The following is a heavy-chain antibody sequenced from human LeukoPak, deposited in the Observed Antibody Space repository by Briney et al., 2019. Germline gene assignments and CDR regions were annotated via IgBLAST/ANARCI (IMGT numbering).Heavy chain of an antibody. CDR1: RFTFSSYS. CDR2: ISSSSSYI. D-gene: IGHD1-1*01. CDR3: ARDLYTGTTGIPQWFDP. J-gene: IGHJ5*02. Sequence: PGGSLRLSCAASRFTFSSYSMNWVRQAPGKGLEWVSSISSSSSYIYYADSVKGRFTISRDNAKNSLYLQMNSLRAEDTAVYYCARDLYTGTTGIPQWFDPWGQGTLVTVSS. V-gene: IGHV3-21*01.